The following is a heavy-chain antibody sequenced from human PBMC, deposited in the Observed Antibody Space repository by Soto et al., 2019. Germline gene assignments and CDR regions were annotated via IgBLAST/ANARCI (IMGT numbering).Heavy chain of an antibody. V-gene: IGHV4-38-2*01. Sequence: SETLSLTCAVSGYSISSGYYWGWIRQSPGKGLEWIGSIYHSGSTYYDPSLKSRVIISVDTSKNQFSLKLSSVTAADTAVYYCARLAPIAAADGMDVWGQGTTVTVSS. D-gene: IGHD6-13*01. J-gene: IGHJ6*02. CDR2: IYHSGST. CDR3: ARLAPIAAADGMDV. CDR1: GYSISSGYY.